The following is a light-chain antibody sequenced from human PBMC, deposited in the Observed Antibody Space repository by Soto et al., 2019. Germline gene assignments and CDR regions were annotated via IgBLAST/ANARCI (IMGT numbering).Light chain of an antibody. V-gene: IGKV3-11*01. CDR3: QQRTRWPMT. Sequence: VWTHSQDPLSFSPGERATLSCRASQSVSSYLAWYQQKPGQAPRPLIYDGSKRAAGVPDRISGDGSGTDYTLTISSLEPEDFAVYYCQQRTRWPMTFGQGTRLEIK. CDR1: QSVSSY. J-gene: IGKJ5*01. CDR2: DGS.